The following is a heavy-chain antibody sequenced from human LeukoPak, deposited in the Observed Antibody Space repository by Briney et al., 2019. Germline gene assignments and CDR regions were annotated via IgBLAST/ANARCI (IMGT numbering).Heavy chain of an antibody. V-gene: IGHV4-39*07. Sequence: PSETLSLTCTVSGGSISSSSYYWGWIRQPPGKGLEWIGSIYTSGSTNYNPSLKSRVTISVDTSKNQFSLKLSSVTAADTAVYYCARDYYFDSSGYYLTAFEIWGQGTMVTVSS. J-gene: IGHJ3*02. CDR3: ARDYYFDSSGYYLTAFEI. D-gene: IGHD3-22*01. CDR1: GGSISSSSYY. CDR2: IYTSGST.